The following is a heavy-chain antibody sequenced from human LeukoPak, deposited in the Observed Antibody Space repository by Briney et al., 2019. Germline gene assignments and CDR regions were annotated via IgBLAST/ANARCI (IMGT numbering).Heavy chain of an antibody. D-gene: IGHD3-10*01. J-gene: IGHJ4*02. CDR1: GGSISSYY. V-gene: IGHV4-39*07. Sequence: PSETLSLTCTVSGGSISSYYWGWIRQPPGKGLEWIGSIYYSGSTYYNPSLKSRVTISVDTSKNQFSLKLSSVTAADTAVYYCARHSWFGDLSAFFDYWGQGTLVTVSS. CDR2: IYYSGST. CDR3: ARHSWFGDLSAFFDY.